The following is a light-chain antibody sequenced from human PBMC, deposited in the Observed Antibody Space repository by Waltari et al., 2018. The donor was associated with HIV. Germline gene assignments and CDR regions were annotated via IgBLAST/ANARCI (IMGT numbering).Light chain of an antibody. CDR3: QQSYRIPYT. J-gene: IGKJ2*01. Sequence: DIQMTQSPSPLSASLGGRVTIACRASQNITTFLNWYQQRPGSAPELLIYTTSNLQSGVPSRFRGSGSGTNFVLTITNVQPEDLATYSCQQSYRIPYTFGQGTKVHI. CDR2: TTS. V-gene: IGKV1-39*01. CDR1: QNITTF.